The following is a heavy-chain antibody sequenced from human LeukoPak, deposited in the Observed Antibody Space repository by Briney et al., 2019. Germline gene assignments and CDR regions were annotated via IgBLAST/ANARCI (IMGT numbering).Heavy chain of an antibody. CDR2: ISGSGGST. CDR3: AKDGPRELRYFDWLLVGYGMDV. D-gene: IGHD3-9*01. J-gene: IGHJ6*04. CDR1: GFTFSSYA. V-gene: IGHV3-23*01. Sequence: GGSLRLSCAASGFTFSSYAMSWVRQAPGKGLEWVSAISGSGGSTYYADSVKGRFTISRDNSKNTLYLQMNSLRAEDTAVYYCAKDGPRELRYFDWLLVGYGMDVWGKGTTVTVSS.